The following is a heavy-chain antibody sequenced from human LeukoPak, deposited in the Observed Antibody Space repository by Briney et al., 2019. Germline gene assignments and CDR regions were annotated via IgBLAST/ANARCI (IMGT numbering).Heavy chain of an antibody. Sequence: SETLSLTCTVSGGSISGIHYYWAWIRQPPGKGLEWIGMINYSGTRYYNPSLWSRVTISVDTSTNQSSLNLTSVTAADTAVYYCARGYDYWGQGTLVAVSS. CDR2: INYSGTR. J-gene: IGHJ4*02. CDR3: ARGYDY. D-gene: IGHD3-22*01. CDR1: GGSISGIHYY. V-gene: IGHV4-39*01.